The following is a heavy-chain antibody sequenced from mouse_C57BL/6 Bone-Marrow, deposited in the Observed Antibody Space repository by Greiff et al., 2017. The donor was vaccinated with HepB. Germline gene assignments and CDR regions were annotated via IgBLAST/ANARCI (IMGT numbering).Heavy chain of an antibody. CDR3: ARSMANWYFDV. V-gene: IGHV1-7*01. J-gene: IGHJ1*03. CDR2: INPSSGYT. D-gene: IGHD1-1*02. Sequence: LQLVESGAELAKPGASVKLSCKASGYTFTSSWMHWVKQRPGQGLEWIGYINPSSGYTKYNQKFKDKATLTADKSSSTAYMQLSSLTYEDSAVYYCARSMANWYFDVWGTGTTVTVSS. CDR1: GYTFTSSW.